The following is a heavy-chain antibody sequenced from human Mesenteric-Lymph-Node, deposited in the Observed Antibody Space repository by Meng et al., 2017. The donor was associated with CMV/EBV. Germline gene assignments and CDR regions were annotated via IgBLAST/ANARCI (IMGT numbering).Heavy chain of an antibody. CDR3: TRGLGASYFYGMDV. J-gene: IGHJ6*02. CDR1: GYTFTNYG. CDR2: ISTYNGNT. D-gene: IGHD3-16*01. V-gene: IGHV1-18*01. Sequence: ASVKVSCKASGYTFTNYGISWVRQAPGQGLEWMGWISTYNGNTNNAQKFQGRVTMTTDTSTTTAYLELRSLSVDDTAVYYCTRGLGASYFYGMDVWGQGTTVTVSS.